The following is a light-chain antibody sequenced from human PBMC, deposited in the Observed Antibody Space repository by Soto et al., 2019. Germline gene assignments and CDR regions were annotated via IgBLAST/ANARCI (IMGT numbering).Light chain of an antibody. J-gene: IGKJ1*01. V-gene: IGKV1-5*03. CDR1: QTISSW. CDR3: QQYNSYSWT. CDR2: RAS. Sequence: DIPMTQSPSTLSGSVGDRVTITCRASQTISSWLAWYQQKPGQAPKPLIYRASSLASGLPSRFSGSGSGTVFTLTISILQPDDFATYYCQQYNSYSWTFGQGTKVDIK.